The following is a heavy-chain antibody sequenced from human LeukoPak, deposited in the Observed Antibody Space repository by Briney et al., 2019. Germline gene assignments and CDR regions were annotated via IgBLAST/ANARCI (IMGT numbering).Heavy chain of an antibody. D-gene: IGHD1-26*01. CDR1: GGSISSGDYY. CDR2: IYYSGST. CDR3: ARKSYWGAFDI. V-gene: IGHV4-30-4*01. Sequence: SETLSLTCTVSGGSISSGDYYWGWIRQPPGKGLEWIGYIYYSGSTYYNPSLKSRVTISVDTSKNQFSLKLSSVTAADTAVYYCARKSYWGAFDIWGQGTMVTVSS. J-gene: IGHJ3*02.